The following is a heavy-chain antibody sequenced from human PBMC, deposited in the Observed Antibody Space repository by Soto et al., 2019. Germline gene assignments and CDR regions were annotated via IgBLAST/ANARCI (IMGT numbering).Heavy chain of an antibody. Sequence: AGSLRLSCPASGFSFSDYYMSWIRQAPGKGLEWVSYISSTASNLYYADSVKGRFTISRDNAKNSLYLQMNSLRADDTAVYYCARVPTIFGVGYYGMDVWGQGTTVTVSS. V-gene: IGHV3-11*01. CDR2: ISSTASNL. CDR1: GFSFSDYY. J-gene: IGHJ6*02. D-gene: IGHD3-3*01. CDR3: ARVPTIFGVGYYGMDV.